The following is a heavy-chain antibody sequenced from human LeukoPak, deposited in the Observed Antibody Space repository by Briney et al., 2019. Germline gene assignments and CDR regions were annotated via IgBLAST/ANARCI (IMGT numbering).Heavy chain of an antibody. CDR3: ARGPWGPRGHGPLFDY. CDR1: GGSISSYY. V-gene: IGHV4-34*01. J-gene: IGHJ4*02. Sequence: TSETLSLSCTVSGGSISSYYWSWIRQPPGKGLEWIGEINHSGSTNYNPSLKSRVTISVDTSKNQFSLKLSSVTAADTAVYYCARGPWGPRGHGPLFDYWGQGTLVTVSS. CDR2: INHSGST. D-gene: IGHD5-12*01.